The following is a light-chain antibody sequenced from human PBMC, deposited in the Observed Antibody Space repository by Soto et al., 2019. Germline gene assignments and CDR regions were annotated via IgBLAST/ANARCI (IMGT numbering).Light chain of an antibody. J-gene: IGLJ2*01. CDR3: AAWDDSLQGVV. V-gene: IGLV1-44*01. CDR2: TTN. CDR1: SSNIGSYP. Sequence: QSVLTQPPSASGTPGQRVTISCSGSSSNIGSYPVNWYQQLPTTAPKLLIYTTNQRPSGVFDRFSGSKSGTTASLAIDGLQSEDEADYYCAAWDDSLQGVVFGGGTKLPVL.